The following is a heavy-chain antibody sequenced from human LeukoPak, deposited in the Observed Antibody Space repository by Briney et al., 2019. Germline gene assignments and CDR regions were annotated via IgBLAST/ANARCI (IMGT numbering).Heavy chain of an antibody. CDR1: GGSFSGYY. CDR3: ARGRITMVRGATRPFDY. CDR2: INHSGST. J-gene: IGHJ4*02. Sequence: PSETLSLTCAVYGGSFSGYYWSWIRQPPGKGLEWIGEINHSGSTNYNPSLKSRVTISVDTSKNQFSLKLSSVTAADTAVYYCARGRITMVRGATRPFDYWGQGTLVTVSS. D-gene: IGHD3-10*01. V-gene: IGHV4-34*01.